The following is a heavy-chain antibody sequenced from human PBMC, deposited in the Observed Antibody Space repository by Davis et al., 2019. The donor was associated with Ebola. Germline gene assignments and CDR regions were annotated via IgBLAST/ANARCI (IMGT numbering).Heavy chain of an antibody. CDR3: ARGGGGSGYNRYFDY. D-gene: IGHD3-3*01. V-gene: IGHV3-74*01. J-gene: IGHJ4*02. CDR2: INSDGSST. CDR1: GFTFSSYW. Sequence: PGGSLRLSCAASGFTFSSYWMHWVRQAPGKGLVWVSRINSDGSSTRYADSVKGRFTISRDNAKNTLYLQMNSLRAEDTVVYYCARGGGGSGYNRYFDYWGQGTLVTVSS.